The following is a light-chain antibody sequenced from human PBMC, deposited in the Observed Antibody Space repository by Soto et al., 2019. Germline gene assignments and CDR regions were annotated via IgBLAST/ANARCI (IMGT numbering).Light chain of an antibody. CDR3: QQYGSAPRT. CDR1: QSVSSSY. CDR2: GAS. J-gene: IGKJ1*01. Sequence: EIVLTQSPGTLSLSPGERATLSCRASQSVSSSYLAWYQQKPGQAPRLLIYGASSRATGIPDRFSGSGSGTDFTLIISRPEPEDFEVYYCQQYGSAPRTFGQGTKVEIK. V-gene: IGKV3-20*01.